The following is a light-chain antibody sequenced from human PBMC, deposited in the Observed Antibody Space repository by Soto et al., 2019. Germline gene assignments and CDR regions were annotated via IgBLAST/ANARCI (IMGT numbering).Light chain of an antibody. Sequence: VLTQPPSASGTPGQRVTISASGSSSNIGSNTVSWYQQVPGTAPKLLIYDNDERPSGVPGRFSGSKSGTSASLAISGLQSEDDADYLCAAWDDNLNGPLFGTGTKVTVL. CDR2: DND. V-gene: IGLV1-44*01. CDR3: AAWDDNLNGPL. CDR1: SSNIGSNT. J-gene: IGLJ1*01.